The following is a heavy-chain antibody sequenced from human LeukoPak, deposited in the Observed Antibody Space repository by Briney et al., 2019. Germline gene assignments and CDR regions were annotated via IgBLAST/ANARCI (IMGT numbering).Heavy chain of an antibody. CDR3: GRSRIYYGSGSYS. V-gene: IGHV4-34*01. CDR2: ISHSGSA. Sequence: SETLSLTCAVYGGSFSGYYWGWIGQPPGKGLTWIGSISHSGSAYYNPYLKSRVTISEGPSQNQFSLKLSSVTAADTAVYYCGRSRIYYGSGSYSWGQGTLVTVSS. J-gene: IGHJ4*02. CDR1: GGSFSGYY. D-gene: IGHD3-10*01.